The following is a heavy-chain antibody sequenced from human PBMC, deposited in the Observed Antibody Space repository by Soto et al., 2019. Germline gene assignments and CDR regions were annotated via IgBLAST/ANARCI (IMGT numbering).Heavy chain of an antibody. CDR1: GYSVSSDYY. J-gene: IGHJ4*02. CDR2: IYHSGTT. V-gene: IGHV4-38-2*02. Sequence: SETLSLTCIVSGYSVSSDYYWGWIRQPPGKGLEWIATIYHSGTTYYNPSLKSRVTMSVDTSKNQFSLMLTSVTAADTAVYYCARVTKLLWFGELLLDYWGQGALVTVSS. CDR3: ARVTKLLWFGELLLDY. D-gene: IGHD3-10*01.